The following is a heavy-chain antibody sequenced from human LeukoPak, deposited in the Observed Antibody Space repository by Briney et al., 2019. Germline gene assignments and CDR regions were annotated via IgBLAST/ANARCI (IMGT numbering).Heavy chain of an antibody. J-gene: IGHJ4*02. CDR2: IHYTGST. D-gene: IGHD6-13*01. Sequence: PSETLSLTCTVSGGSITSSSHFWAWIRQPPGEGLEWIARIHYTGSTFYIPSLQSRVTISVDTSKNQFSLNLRSVTATDTAVYYCAREEASAGDYWGQGTLVTVSS. CDR1: GGSITSSSHF. CDR3: AREEASAGDY. V-gene: IGHV4-39*01.